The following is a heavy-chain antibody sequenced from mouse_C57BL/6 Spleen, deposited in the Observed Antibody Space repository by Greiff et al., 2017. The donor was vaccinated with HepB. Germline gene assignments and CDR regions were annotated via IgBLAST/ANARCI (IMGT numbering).Heavy chain of an antibody. Sequence: QVQLQQSGAELARPGASVKLSCKASGYTFTSYGISWVKQRTGQGLEWIGEIYPRSGNTYYNEKFKGKATLTADKSSSTAYMELSSLTSEDSAVYFCASPTVVERDYFDYWGQGTTLTVSS. D-gene: IGHD1-1*01. CDR1: GYTFTSYG. V-gene: IGHV1-81*01. CDR2: IYPRSGNT. CDR3: ASPTVVERDYFDY. J-gene: IGHJ2*01.